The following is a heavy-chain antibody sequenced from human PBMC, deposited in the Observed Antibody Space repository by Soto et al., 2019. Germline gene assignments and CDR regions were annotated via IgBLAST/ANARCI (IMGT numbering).Heavy chain of an antibody. Sequence: GGSLRLSCSASGFTSSDSSMHWFRQAPGKVLQEFSTISSDGDITYYADSVKGRFTISRDNSKNTLYLQMNSLRPEDTAVYYCVKVSTFYDILTGYYSTNFFDPWGQGTLVTVSS. V-gene: IGHV3-64D*06. CDR2: ISSDGDIT. CDR1: GFTSSDSS. CDR3: VKVSTFYDILTGYYSTNFFDP. J-gene: IGHJ5*02. D-gene: IGHD3-9*01.